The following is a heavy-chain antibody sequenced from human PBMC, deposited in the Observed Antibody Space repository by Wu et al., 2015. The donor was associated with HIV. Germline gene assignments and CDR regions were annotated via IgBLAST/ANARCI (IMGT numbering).Heavy chain of an antibody. D-gene: IGHD3-22*01. Sequence: QVQLVQSGGELKRPGASVNVSCKAPDYTFINYGITWVRQAPGQGLEWMGWISTYNRNTNYGQNFRGRVTMTIDASTSTAYMELRSLRSDDTALYYCARLLADTSGYDSWGQGTLVTVSS. CDR3: ARLLADTSGYDS. J-gene: IGHJ5*01. V-gene: IGHV1-18*01. CDR1: DYTFINYG. CDR2: ISTYNRNT.